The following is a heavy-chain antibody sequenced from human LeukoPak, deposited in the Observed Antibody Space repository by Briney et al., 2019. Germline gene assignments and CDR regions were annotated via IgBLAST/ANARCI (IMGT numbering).Heavy chain of an antibody. CDR3: ARGGYCSGGNCYGYFDD. CDR1: GFTVSNNY. D-gene: IGHD2-15*01. J-gene: IGHJ4*02. CDR2: IYSGGTT. V-gene: IGHV3-66*01. Sequence: QPGGSLWLSCAASGFTVSNNYMSWVRQAPGKGLEWVSVIYSGGTTYYADAVKGRFTISRDNSKNTLYLLMNSLRAEDTAVHYCARGGYCSGGNCYGYFDDWGQGTLVTVSS.